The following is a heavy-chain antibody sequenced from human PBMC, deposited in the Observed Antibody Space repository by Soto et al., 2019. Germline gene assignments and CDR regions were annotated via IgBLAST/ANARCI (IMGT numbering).Heavy chain of an antibody. CDR2: ISGTSSSI. V-gene: IGHV3-48*01. CDR3: SRGIRVVRGVIVSYYYGMDL. CDR1: GFTFTPYV. Sequence: GGSLRLSCTASGFTFTPYVMNWVRQAPGKGLEWVACISGTSSSIYYADSVKGRFTISRDNAMNSLNLHMNILRLEDTAVYYCSRGIRVVRGVIVSYYYGMDLWGQGTTVTVSS. J-gene: IGHJ6*02. D-gene: IGHD3-10*01.